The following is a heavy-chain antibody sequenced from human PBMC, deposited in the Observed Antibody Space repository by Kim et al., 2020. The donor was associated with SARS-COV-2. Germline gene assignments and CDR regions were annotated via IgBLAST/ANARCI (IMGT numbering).Heavy chain of an antibody. J-gene: IGHJ4*02. V-gene: IGHV4-59*01. Sequence: PSLKSRVTISVDTSKNQFSLKLSSVTAADTAVYYCARVAAYSYGYGFFDYWGQGTLVTVSS. CDR3: ARVAAYSYGYGFFDY. D-gene: IGHD5-18*01.